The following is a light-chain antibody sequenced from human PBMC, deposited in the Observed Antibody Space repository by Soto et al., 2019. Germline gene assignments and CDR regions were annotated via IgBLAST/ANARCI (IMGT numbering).Light chain of an antibody. V-gene: IGKV3-11*01. CDR1: QSANSY. CDR2: DAS. CDR3: QHRYGFT. J-gene: IGKJ3*01. Sequence: EIVLTQSPATLSLSPGERATLSCRASQSANSYVAWYQQKPGQAPRLLIHDASYRATGIPARFSGSGSGTDFTLTISSLEAEDFAVYYCQHRYGFTFGPGTKVDI.